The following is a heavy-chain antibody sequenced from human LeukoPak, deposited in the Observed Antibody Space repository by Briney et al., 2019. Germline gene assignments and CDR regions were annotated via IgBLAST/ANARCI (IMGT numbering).Heavy chain of an antibody. CDR1: GGSFSGYY. CDR3: ARVGRDYDSSGYYYYYYYYMDV. V-gene: IGHV4-34*01. CDR2: INHRGST. J-gene: IGHJ6*03. Sequence: SETLSLTCAVYGGSFSGYYWSWIRQPPGKGLEWIGEINHRGSTNYNPSLKSRVTISVDTSKNQFSLKLSSVTAADTAVYYCARVGRDYDSSGYYYYYYYYMDVWGKGTTVTVSS. D-gene: IGHD3-22*01.